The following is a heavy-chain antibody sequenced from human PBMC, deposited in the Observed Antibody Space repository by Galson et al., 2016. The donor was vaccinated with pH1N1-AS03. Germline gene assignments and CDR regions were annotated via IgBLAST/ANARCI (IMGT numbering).Heavy chain of an antibody. D-gene: IGHD2/OR15-2a*01. CDR3: VGWHNSAIRWGYSC. Sequence: SLRLSCAASGFPFSNSGMHWVRQAPGKGLEWVALIWYDGSSQYYTDSVKGRFTISRDNSENTLYLQMNSRRPEDTAVYYCVGWHNSAIRWGYSCWGQGTLVTGAS. CDR2: IWYDGSSQ. J-gene: IGHJ4*02. CDR1: GFPFSNSG. V-gene: IGHV3-33*01.